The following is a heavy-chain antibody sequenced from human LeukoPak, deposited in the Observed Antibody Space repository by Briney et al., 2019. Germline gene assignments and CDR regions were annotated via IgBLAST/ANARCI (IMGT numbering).Heavy chain of an antibody. CDR3: DRGRPLRSTQYFDY. CDR1: GFPVNKYE. V-gene: IGHV3-11*06. J-gene: IGHJ4*02. Sequence: PGGSLRLSCAASGFPVNKYERRWVRQAPGKGLEWVAYIDAGATYTSYADSVWGRSTPSRDNAQNSVHHQMDSLRDKDTAVYYCDRGRPLRSTQYFDYWGQEAQVTVSS. CDR2: IDAGATYT.